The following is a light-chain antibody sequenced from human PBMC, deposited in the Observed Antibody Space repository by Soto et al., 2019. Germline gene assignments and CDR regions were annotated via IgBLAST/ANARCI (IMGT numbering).Light chain of an antibody. CDR2: EAS. CDR3: QQYNSSPLT. J-gene: IGKJ4*02. V-gene: IGKV1-5*01. CDR1: QSISTW. Sequence: DIQMTQSPSTLSASVGDRVTITCRANQSISTWLAWYQQKPGKAPKLLIYEASTLESGVPSRFSAGGSGADFSRIISSLQPDDFATDDCQQYNSSPLTFGGGTKVEIK.